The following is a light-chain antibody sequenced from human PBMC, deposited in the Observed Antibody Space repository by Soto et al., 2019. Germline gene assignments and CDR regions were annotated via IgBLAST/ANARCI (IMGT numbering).Light chain of an antibody. CDR1: QSIANY. CDR3: QQYEHLPFT. CDR2: DVT. V-gene: IGKV1-33*01. Sequence: DVQMTQSPSSLSASVGDRVIITCQASQSIANYLNWFQQKPGKAPSLLISDVTHLEKVVPSRFGGSRSGADFVLAIKDLQPDDEATYYCQQYEHLPFTFGGGTKVDI. J-gene: IGKJ4*01.